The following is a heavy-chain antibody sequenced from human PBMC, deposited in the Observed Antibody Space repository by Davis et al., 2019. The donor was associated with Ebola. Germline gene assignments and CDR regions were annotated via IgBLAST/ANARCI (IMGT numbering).Heavy chain of an antibody. J-gene: IGHJ6*02. Sequence: GESLKISCSASGLTVRSNYMSWVRQAPGKGLEWVSVIYVADRADFADSVQGRFSVSRHNSKNTVYLQMNSLRAEDTAVYYCARTYGSAYGMDVWGQGTTVTVSS. D-gene: IGHD3-10*01. CDR3: ARTYGSAYGMDV. CDR1: GLTVRSNY. V-gene: IGHV3-53*01. CDR2: IYVADRA.